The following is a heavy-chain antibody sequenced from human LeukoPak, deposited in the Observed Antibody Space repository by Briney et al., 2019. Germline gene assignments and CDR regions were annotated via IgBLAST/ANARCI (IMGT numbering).Heavy chain of an antibody. V-gene: IGHV1-69*01. J-gene: IGHJ4*02. Sequence: SVKASCKASGGTFSSYAISWVRQAPGQGLEWMGGIIPIFGTANYAQKFQGRVTITADESTSTAYMELSSLRSEDTAVYYCARVWDYYGSGSYQADYWGQGTLVTVSS. D-gene: IGHD3-10*01. CDR1: GGTFSSYA. CDR3: ARVWDYYGSGSYQADY. CDR2: IIPIFGTA.